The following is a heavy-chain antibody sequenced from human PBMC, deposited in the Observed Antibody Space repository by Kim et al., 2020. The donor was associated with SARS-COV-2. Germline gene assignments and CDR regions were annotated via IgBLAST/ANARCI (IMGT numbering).Heavy chain of an antibody. Sequence: GGSLRLSCAASGFTFSSYSMNWVRQAPGKGLEWVSYISSSSSTKYYADSVKGRFTISRDNAKNPLYLQMNSLRVEDTAVYYCASQEDRYCSSTSRYEYYYYGMNVWAREPRSPSP. CDR3: ASQEDRYCSSTSRYEYYYYGMNV. CDR1: GFTFSSYS. D-gene: IGHD2-2*01. V-gene: IGHV3-48*04. CDR2: ISSSSSTK. J-gene: IGHJ6*02.